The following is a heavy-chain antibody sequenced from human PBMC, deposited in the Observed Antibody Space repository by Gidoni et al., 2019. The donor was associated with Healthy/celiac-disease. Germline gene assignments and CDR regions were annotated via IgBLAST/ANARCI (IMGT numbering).Heavy chain of an antibody. J-gene: IGHJ4*02. CDR1: GHSFTSYW. Sequence: EVQLVQSGAEVKKPGESLKISCKGSGHSFTSYWLGWVRQMPGKGLEWMGIIFPGDSDTRYSPSFQGQVTISADKSISTAYLQWSSLKASDTAMYYCARQVSSSWYYFDYWGQGTLVTVSS. CDR3: ARQVSSSWYYFDY. D-gene: IGHD6-13*01. CDR2: IFPGDSDT. V-gene: IGHV5-51*01.